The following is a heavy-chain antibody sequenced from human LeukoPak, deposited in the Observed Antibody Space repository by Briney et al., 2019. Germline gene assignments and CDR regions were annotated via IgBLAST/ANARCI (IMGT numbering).Heavy chain of an antibody. CDR2: INHSGST. CDR3: ASFSWYHGAFDI. D-gene: IGHD6-13*01. CDR1: GGSISTYF. Sequence: SETLSLTCTVSGGSISTYFWSWIRQPPGKGLEWIGEINHSGSTNYNPSLKSRVTISVDTSKNQFSLKLSSVTAADTAVYYCASFSWYHGAFDIWGQGTMVTVSS. J-gene: IGHJ3*02. V-gene: IGHV4-34*01.